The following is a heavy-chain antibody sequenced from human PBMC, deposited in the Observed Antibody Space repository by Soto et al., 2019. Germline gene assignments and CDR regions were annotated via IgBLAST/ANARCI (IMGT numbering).Heavy chain of an antibody. CDR3: ARRNNWNYNYYYMDV. D-gene: IGHD1-20*01. CDR1: GGSISSYY. V-gene: IGHV4-59*08. CDR2: IYYSGST. J-gene: IGHJ6*03. Sequence: SETLSLTCTVSGGSISSYYWSWIRQPPGKGLEWIGYIYYSGSTNYNPSLKSRVTISVDTSKNQFSLKLSSVTAADTAVYYCARRNNWNYNYYYMDVWGKGTTVTVSS.